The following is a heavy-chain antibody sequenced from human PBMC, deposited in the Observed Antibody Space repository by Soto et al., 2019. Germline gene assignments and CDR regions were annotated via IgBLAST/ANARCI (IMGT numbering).Heavy chain of an antibody. CDR1: GFTFSSYA. D-gene: IGHD2-2*01. CDR3: ARGYQLLDIDY. V-gene: IGHV3-30-3*01. J-gene: IGHJ4*02. CDR2: ISYDGSNK. Sequence: QVQLVESGGGVVQPGRSLRLSCAASGFTFSSYAMHWVRQAPGMGLEWVAVISYDGSNKYYADSVKGRFTISRDNSKNTLYLQTNSLRAEDTAVYYSARGYQLLDIDYWGQRTLVTVSS.